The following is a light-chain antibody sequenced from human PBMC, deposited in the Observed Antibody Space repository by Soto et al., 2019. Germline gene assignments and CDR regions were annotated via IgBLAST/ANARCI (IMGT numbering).Light chain of an antibody. CDR2: GAS. Sequence: EFVLTQSPGTLSLSPGERATLSCISSQSVSSSYLAWYQQKPGQAPRLLIYGASSRATGIPDRFSGSGSGTDFTLTISRLEPEDFAVYYCQQYGSSPRTFGQGTKVDIK. CDR1: QSVSSSY. V-gene: IGKV3-20*01. J-gene: IGKJ1*01. CDR3: QQYGSSPRT.